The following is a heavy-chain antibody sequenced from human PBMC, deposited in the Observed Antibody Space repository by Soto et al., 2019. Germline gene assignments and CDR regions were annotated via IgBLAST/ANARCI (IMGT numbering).Heavy chain of an antibody. Sequence: SETLSLTCPVSGGSISSYYWSWIRQPPGKGLECIGYIYYSGSTNYNPSLKSRVTISVDTSKNQFSLKLSSVTAADTAVYYCARGLRGYFLDYWGQGTLVTVSS. CDR1: GGSISSYY. CDR3: ARGLRGYFLDY. J-gene: IGHJ4*02. V-gene: IGHV4-59*01. D-gene: IGHD2-2*03. CDR2: IYYSGST.